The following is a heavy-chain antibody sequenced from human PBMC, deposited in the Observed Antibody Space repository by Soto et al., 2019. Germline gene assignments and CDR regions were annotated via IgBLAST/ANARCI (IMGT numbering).Heavy chain of an antibody. D-gene: IGHD6-6*01. CDR1: GGTFSSYA. V-gene: IGHV1-69*06. J-gene: IGHJ5*02. Sequence: QVQLVQSGAEVKKPGSSVKVSCKASGGTFSSYAISWVRQAPGQGLEWMGGIIPIFGTANYAQKFQGRVTITEDKSTSTAYMELSSLRSEDTAVYYCARDLPPASGIAARASWFDPWGQGTLVTVSS. CDR3: ARDLPPASGIAARASWFDP. CDR2: IIPIFGTA.